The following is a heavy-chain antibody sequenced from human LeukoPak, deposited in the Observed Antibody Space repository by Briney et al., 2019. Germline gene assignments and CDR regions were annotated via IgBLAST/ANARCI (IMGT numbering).Heavy chain of an antibody. D-gene: IGHD1-1*01. Sequence: PSETLSLTCTVSGGSINSYYWNWIRQPPGKGLELLGYIYYSGSPTYNPSLKSRVTISVDTSKNQFSLQLSSVTAADTAVYYCAGDVMSTALDAFDVWGQGTMVTVS. V-gene: IGHV4-59*01. CDR3: AGDVMSTALDAFDV. J-gene: IGHJ3*01. CDR2: IYYSGSP. CDR1: GGSINSYY.